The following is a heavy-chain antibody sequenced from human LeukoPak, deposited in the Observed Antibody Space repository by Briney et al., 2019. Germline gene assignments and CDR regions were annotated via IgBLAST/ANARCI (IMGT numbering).Heavy chain of an antibody. J-gene: IGHJ6*03. CDR1: GGSISSYY. V-gene: IGHV4-59*01. D-gene: IGHD3-16*01. CDR2: IHYSGST. Sequence: SETLSLTCTVSGGSISSYYWSWIRQPPGKGLEWIGYIHYSGSTNYNPSLKSRVTISVDTSKNQFSLKLSSVTAADTAVYYCARETSQKGAHYMDVWGKGTTVTTSS. CDR3: ARETSQKGAHYMDV.